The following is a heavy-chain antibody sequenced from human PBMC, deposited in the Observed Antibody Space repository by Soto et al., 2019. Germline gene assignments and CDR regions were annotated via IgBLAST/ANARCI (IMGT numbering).Heavy chain of an antibody. CDR2: MHRGGST. CDR1: GFSVSSSS. V-gene: IGHV3-53*01. D-gene: IGHD5-18*01. CDR3: ARVNTTLVDHFDC. J-gene: IGHJ4*02. Sequence: GGSLRLSFVVSGFSVSSSSIFWVRQATGKGLGWVSLMHRGGSTDNADSVKGRFTTSRDKSKNTLYLHMNGLRVEDTAVYYCARVNTTLVDHFDCWGQGTLVTVSS.